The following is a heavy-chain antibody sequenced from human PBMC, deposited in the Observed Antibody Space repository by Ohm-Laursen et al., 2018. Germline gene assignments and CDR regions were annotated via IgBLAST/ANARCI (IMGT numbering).Heavy chain of an antibody. V-gene: IGHV1-2*02. D-gene: IGHD6-13*01. Sequence: SSVKVSCKASGYTFTDYYIHWVRQAPGQGPEWMGLIHPNNAGTNYAQKFQGRVTMTRDTSISTAYMELSRLTSDDTAVYYCARDSITSAGLAFDIWGQGTMVAVSS. J-gene: IGHJ3*02. CDR1: GYTFTDYY. CDR3: ARDSITSAGLAFDI. CDR2: IHPNNAGT.